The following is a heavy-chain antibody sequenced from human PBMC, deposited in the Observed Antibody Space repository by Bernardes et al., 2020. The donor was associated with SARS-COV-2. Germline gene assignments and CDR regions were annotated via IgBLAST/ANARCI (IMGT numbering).Heavy chain of an antibody. J-gene: IGHJ6*02. CDR3: ARDSGYSSSWYVYYYYYGMDV. Sequence: ASVKVSCKASGYTFTSYGISWVRQAPGQGLEWMGWISAYNGNTNYAQKLQGRVTMTTDTSTSTAYMELRSLRSDDTAVYYCARDSGYSSSWYVYYYYYGMDVWGQGTTVTVSS. CDR2: ISAYNGNT. V-gene: IGHV1-18*01. CDR1: GYTFTSYG. D-gene: IGHD6-13*01.